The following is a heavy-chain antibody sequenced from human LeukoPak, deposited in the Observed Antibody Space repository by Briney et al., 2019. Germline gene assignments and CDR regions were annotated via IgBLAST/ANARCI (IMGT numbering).Heavy chain of an antibody. V-gene: IGHV3-30*18. CDR2: ISYDGSNK. D-gene: IGHD2-15*01. CDR3: VKVGPDCSGGSCYSGLDY. J-gene: IGHJ4*02. Sequence: GRSLRLSCAASGFTFSSYGMHWVRQAPGKGLEWVAVISYDGSNKYYADSVKGRFTISRDNSKNTLYLQMNSLRAEDTAVYYCVKVGPDCSGGSCYSGLDYWGQGTLVTVSS. CDR1: GFTFSSYG.